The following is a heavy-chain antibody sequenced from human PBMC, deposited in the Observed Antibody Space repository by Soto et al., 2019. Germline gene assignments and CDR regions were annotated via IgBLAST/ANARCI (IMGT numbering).Heavy chain of an antibody. CDR2: INHSGST. Sequence: SEPLSGTCAVYDGSFSGYYWSCILQTQLKGLEWIGEINHSGSTNYNPSLKSRVTISVDTSKNQFSLKLSSVTAADTAVYYCARRRYYYDSSAPRVFDYWGQGTLVTVSS. CDR1: DGSFSGYY. D-gene: IGHD3-22*01. CDR3: ARRRYYYDSSAPRVFDY. V-gene: IGHV4-34*01. J-gene: IGHJ4*02.